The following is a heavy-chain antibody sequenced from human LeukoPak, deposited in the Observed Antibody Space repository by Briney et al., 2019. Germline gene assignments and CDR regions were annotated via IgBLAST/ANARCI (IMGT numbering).Heavy chain of an antibody. CDR2: IYYSGST. CDR3: ARARDGYDLDY. Sequence: PSQTLPLTCTVSGGSISSGGYYWSWIRQHPGKGLEWLGYIYYSGSTYYNPSLKSRVTISVDTSKNQFSLKLSSVTAADTAVYYCARARDGYDLDYWGQGTLVTVSS. CDR1: GGSISSGGYY. D-gene: IGHD5-12*01. J-gene: IGHJ4*02. V-gene: IGHV4-31*03.